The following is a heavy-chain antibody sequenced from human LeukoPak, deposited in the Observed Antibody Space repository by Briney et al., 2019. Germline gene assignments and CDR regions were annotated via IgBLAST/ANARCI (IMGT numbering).Heavy chain of an antibody. CDR1: GFTFSNYW. CDR3: ARSSAGAFDI. CDR2: INTDGGST. Sequence: GGSLRLSCAASGFTFSNYWMHWVRQAPGKGLVWVSRINTDGGSTSYVDSVKGRFTLSRDNAKNTLYLQMNSLRAEDTAVYYCARSSAGAFDIWGQGTMVTVSS. J-gene: IGHJ3*02. V-gene: IGHV3-74*01.